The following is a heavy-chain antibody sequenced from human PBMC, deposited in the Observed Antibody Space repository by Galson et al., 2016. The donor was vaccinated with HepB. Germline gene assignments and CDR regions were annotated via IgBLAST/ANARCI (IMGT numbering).Heavy chain of an antibody. CDR2: IIPMYEII. CDR1: GDTFSYYA. CDR3: ARVRDDYGDDEY. J-gene: IGHJ4*02. Sequence: SVKVSCKVSGDTFSYYAISWVRQAPGQGLEWMGRIIPMYEIINYGQNSQGRVTITADKSTSTAYMELSSLRSDDTAFYYCARVRDDYGDDEYWGQGTLVTVSS. D-gene: IGHD4-17*01. V-gene: IGHV1-69*04.